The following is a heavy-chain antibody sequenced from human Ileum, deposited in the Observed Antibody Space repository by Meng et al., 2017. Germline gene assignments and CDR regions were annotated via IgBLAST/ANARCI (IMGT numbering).Heavy chain of an antibody. D-gene: IGHD3-10*01. CDR1: GFTFINYD. V-gene: IGHV3-23*01. J-gene: IGHJ4*02. CDR2: ISGNGYTT. CDR3: AKYYASGSFYSFDS. Sequence: EVQLLDSGGGLVQPGGSLRLSCAASGFTFINYDMSWVRQAPGKGLQWVSSISGNGYTTFYADSVRGRFSISRDNSNNKLFLQMNSLRADDTAVYYCAKYYASGSFYSFDSWGQGTLVTVSS.